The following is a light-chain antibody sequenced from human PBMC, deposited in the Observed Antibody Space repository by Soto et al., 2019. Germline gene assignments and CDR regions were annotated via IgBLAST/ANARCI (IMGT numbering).Light chain of an antibody. Sequence: DIQLTQSPSFLSASVGDRVTITCRASQGINDYLAWYQQKPGKAPKLLIYAASTLQSEVLSRFSGSASGTEFTLTISSLQPEDFATYYCQQFNVYPLTFGGGTKVEIK. J-gene: IGKJ4*01. V-gene: IGKV1-9*01. CDR2: AAS. CDR3: QQFNVYPLT. CDR1: QGINDY.